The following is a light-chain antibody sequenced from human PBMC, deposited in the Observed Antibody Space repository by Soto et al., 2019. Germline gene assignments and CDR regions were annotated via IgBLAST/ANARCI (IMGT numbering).Light chain of an antibody. J-gene: IGKJ1*01. CDR1: QGIKND. V-gene: IGKV1-17*01. Sequence: DIQMTQSPSSLSASVGDGVTITCRAGQGIKNDLAWYQQKPGKAPKRLIYAVSSLQSGVPSRFSGSGSGTEFTLTISSLQPEDVATYYCLQHHSYPQTFGQGTKVDIK. CDR2: AVS. CDR3: LQHHSYPQT.